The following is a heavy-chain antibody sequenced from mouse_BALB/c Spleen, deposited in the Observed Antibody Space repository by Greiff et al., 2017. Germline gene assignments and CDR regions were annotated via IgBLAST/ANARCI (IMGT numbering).Heavy chain of an antibody. V-gene: IGHV1S81*02. CDR1: GYTFTSYW. J-gene: IGHJ4*01. CDR3: ARGRVDY. Sequence: QVQLQQPGAELVKPGASVKLSCKASGYTFTSYWMHWVKQRPGHGLEWIGEINPSNGRTNYNEKFKSKATLTVDKSSSTAYMQLSSLTSEDSAVYYCARGRVDYWGQGTSVTVSS. CDR2: INPSNGRT.